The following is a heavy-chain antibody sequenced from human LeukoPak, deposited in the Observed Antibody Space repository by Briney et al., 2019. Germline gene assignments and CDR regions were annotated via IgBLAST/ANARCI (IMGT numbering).Heavy chain of an antibody. CDR2: IYYSGST. CDR3: ARGYYDILTGYYTGYFDY. Sequence: PSETLSLTCTVSGGSISSYYWSWIRQPPGKGLEWIGYIYYSGSTYYNPSLKSRVTISVDTSKNQFSLKLSSVTAADTAVYYCARGYYDILTGYYTGYFDYWGQGTLVTVSS. CDR1: GGSISSYY. J-gene: IGHJ4*02. D-gene: IGHD3-9*01. V-gene: IGHV4-30-4*08.